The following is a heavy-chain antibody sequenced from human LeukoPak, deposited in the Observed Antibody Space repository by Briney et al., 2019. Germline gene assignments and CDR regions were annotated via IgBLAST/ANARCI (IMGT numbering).Heavy chain of an antibody. CDR2: ISSSSSTI. CDR3: ARDEYPPHSSGWYHHDY. V-gene: IGHV3-48*04. Sequence: QPGGSLRLSCAASGFTFGSYSMNWVRQAPGKGLEWVSYISSSSSTIYYADSVKGRFTISRDNAKNSLYLQMNSLRAEDTAVYYCARDEYPPHSSGWYHHDYWGQGTLVTVSS. J-gene: IGHJ4*02. D-gene: IGHD6-19*01. CDR1: GFTFGSYS.